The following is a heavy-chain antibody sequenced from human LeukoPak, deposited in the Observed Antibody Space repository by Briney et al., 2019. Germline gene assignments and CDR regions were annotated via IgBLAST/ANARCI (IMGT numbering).Heavy chain of an antibody. Sequence: ASMKVSCKASGYTFSDHYMNWVRQAPGQGLEWLGWINPNTGDTHFAPKFQGRVTLTSDTSIRTAYMELTSLTSDDTAVYCCAKGLGPSSSWFPFDFWGQGTLVTVSS. CDR2: INPNTGDT. D-gene: IGHD6-13*01. V-gene: IGHV1-2*02. CDR3: AKGLGPSSSWFPFDF. CDR1: GYTFSDHY. J-gene: IGHJ4*02.